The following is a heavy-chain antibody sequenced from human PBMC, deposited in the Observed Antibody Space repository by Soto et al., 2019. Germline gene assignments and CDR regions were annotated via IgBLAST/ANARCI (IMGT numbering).Heavy chain of an antibody. V-gene: IGHV1-3*01. CDR3: AREYCSITSCYGGFDP. Sequence: ASVKVSCKASGYTFTSYDIHWVRQAPGQRLEWMGWINAGDGNTKYSQKFQGRVTITRDTSASTAYMELSSLRSEDTAVYYCAREYCSITSCYGGFDPWGQGTLVTVSS. J-gene: IGHJ5*02. D-gene: IGHD2-2*01. CDR1: GYTFTSYD. CDR2: INAGDGNT.